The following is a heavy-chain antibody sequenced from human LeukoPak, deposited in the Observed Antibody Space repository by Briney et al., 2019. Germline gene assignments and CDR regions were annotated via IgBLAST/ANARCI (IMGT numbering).Heavy chain of an antibody. CDR3: ARGDIVVVVAATDAFDI. D-gene: IGHD2-15*01. CDR2: INPSGGST. J-gene: IGHJ3*02. Sequence: ASVKVSCKASGYTFTSYYMHWVRQAPGQGLEWMGIINPSGGSTSYAQKFQGRVTMTRDMSTSTVYMELSSLRSEDTAVYYCARGDIVVVVAATDAFDIWGQGTMVTVSS. CDR1: GYTFTSYY. V-gene: IGHV1-46*01.